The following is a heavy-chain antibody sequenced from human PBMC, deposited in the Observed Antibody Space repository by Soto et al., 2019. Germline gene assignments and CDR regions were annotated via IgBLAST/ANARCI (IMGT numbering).Heavy chain of an antibody. V-gene: IGHV3-23*01. CDR2: ITGTGGNT. J-gene: IGHJ4*02. CDR3: AKEKSYHDISLGLSSGDS. CDR1: GFTFDSYA. Sequence: PGGSLRLSCAASGFTFDSYAMSWVRQAPEKGLEWVSSITGTGGNTYYADSVKGRLTTSRDNSKNTLYLQMNSLRAEDTAVYYCAKEKSYHDISLGLSSGDSWGQGTLVTVSS. D-gene: IGHD3-9*01.